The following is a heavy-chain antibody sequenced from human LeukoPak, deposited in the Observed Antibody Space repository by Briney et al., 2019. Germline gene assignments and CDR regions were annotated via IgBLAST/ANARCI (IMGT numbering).Heavy chain of an antibody. Sequence: GGSLRLSCAASGFTFSDFYMCWIRQAPGKGLEWVSYISTTGSTIYYADSVKGRFTISRDNAKNSLYLQMNSLRAEDTAVYYCARDRDITGTFIDYWGQGTLVTVSS. CDR2: ISTTGSTI. CDR1: GFTFSDFY. V-gene: IGHV3-11*01. D-gene: IGHD1-7*01. J-gene: IGHJ4*02. CDR3: ARDRDITGTFIDY.